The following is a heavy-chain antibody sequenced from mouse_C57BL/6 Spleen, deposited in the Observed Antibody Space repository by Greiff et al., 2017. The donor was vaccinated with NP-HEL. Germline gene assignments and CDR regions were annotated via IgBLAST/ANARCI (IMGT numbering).Heavy chain of an antibody. D-gene: IGHD1-1*01. Sequence: EVKLVESGAGLVKPGGSLKLSCAASGFTFSSYAMSWVRQTPEKRLEWVAYISSGGDYIYYADTVKGRFTISRDNARNTLYLQMSSLKSEDTAMYYCTREGSYWYFDVWGTGTTVTVSS. CDR2: ISSGGDYI. CDR3: TREGSYWYFDV. J-gene: IGHJ1*03. CDR1: GFTFSSYA. V-gene: IGHV5-9-1*02.